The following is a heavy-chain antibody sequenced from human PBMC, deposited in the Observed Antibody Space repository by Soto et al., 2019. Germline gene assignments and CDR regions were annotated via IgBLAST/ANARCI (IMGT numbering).Heavy chain of an antibody. Sequence: GGSLRLSCAASGFTFYYYAMHWVRQPPGKGLEWVSGITWNSGSKDYADSVKGRFTISRDNRKNSLYLQMNSLRGGDTALYYCTTTYPNDDSRVVAYWGQGTLVTVSS. D-gene: IGHD1-1*01. V-gene: IGHV3-9*01. CDR1: GFTFYYYA. CDR2: ITWNSGSK. CDR3: TTTYPNDDSRVVAY. J-gene: IGHJ4*02.